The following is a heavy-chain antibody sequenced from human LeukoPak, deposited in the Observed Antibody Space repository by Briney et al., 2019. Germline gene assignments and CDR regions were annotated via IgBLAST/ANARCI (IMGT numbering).Heavy chain of an antibody. Sequence: GGSLRLSCAASGFTFSSYSMNWVRQAPGKGLEWVSSISSSSSYIYYADSVKGRFTISRDNAKNSLYLQMNSLRAEDTAAYYCATDRITMIGSWFDPWGQGTLVTVSS. V-gene: IGHV3-21*01. CDR2: ISSSSSYI. CDR3: ATDRITMIGSWFDP. CDR1: GFTFSSYS. J-gene: IGHJ5*02. D-gene: IGHD3-22*01.